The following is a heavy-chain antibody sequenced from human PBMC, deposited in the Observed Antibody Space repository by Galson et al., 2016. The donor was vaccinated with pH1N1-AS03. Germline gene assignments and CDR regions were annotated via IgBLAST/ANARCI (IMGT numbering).Heavy chain of an antibody. V-gene: IGHV4-39*07. CDR3: ARDRRDCSGGSCSQDGWFDP. J-gene: IGHJ5*02. Sequence: TLSLTCSVSGASVSHYASYWGWIRQAPGKGLEWIATISARGTTYHNPSLDSRLTISLDTSKNHFSLTLTSVTAADTAMYYCARDRRDCSGGSCSQDGWFDPWGQGTLVVVSS. CDR2: ISARGTT. CDR1: GASVSHYASY. D-gene: IGHD2-15*01.